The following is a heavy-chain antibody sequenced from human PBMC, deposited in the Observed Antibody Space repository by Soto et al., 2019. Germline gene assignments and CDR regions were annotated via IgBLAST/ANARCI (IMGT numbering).Heavy chain of an antibody. CDR3: ARVNTKGVGGMDV. V-gene: IGHV1-46*01. CDR1: GYTFTSYY. J-gene: IGHJ6*02. CDR2: INPSGGST. Sequence: QVQLVQSGAEVKKPGASVKVSCKASGYTFTSYYMHWVRQAPGQGLEWMGIINPSGGSTSYAQKVQGRVTMTRDTSTSTVYMELSSLRSEDTAVYYCARVNTKGVGGMDVWGQGTTVTVSS. D-gene: IGHD1-26*01.